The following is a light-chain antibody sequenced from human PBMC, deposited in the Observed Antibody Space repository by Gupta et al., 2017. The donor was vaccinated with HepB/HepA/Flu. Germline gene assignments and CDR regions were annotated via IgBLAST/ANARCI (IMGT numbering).Light chain of an antibody. CDR3: QQRSNWQVT. CDR1: QSISSH. V-gene: IGKV3-11*01. CDR2: DAS. J-gene: IGKJ5*01. Sequence: EIVLTQSPATLSLSPGERATLSCRASQSISSHLAWYQQKPGQAPRLLIYDASNRATGIPARFSGSESGTDFTLTISSLEPEDFGVYYCQQRSNWQVTFGQGTRLEIK.